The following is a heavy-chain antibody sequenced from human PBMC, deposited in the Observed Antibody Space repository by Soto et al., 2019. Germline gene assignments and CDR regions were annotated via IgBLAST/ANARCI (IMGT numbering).Heavy chain of an antibody. CDR3: ARVVRYFDWLLETYYYYYYGMDV. CDR1: GGIFSSYA. V-gene: IGHV1-69*01. D-gene: IGHD3-9*01. CDR2: IIPIFGTA. J-gene: IGHJ6*02. Sequence: QVQLVQSGAEVKKPGSSVKVSCKASGGIFSSYAISWVRQAPGQGLEWMGGIIPIFGTANYAQKFQGRVTITADEFTCTAYMELSSLRTEDTAVYYCARVVRYFDWLLETYYYYYYGMDVWGQGITVTVSS.